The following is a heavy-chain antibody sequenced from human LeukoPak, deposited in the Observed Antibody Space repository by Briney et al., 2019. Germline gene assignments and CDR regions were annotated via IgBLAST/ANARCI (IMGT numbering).Heavy chain of an antibody. Sequence: GGSLRLSCAASGFIVSHKYMAWVRQAPGKGLEWVAVISYDGSNKYYADSVKGRFTISRDNSKNTLYLQMNSLRAEDTAVYYCARDPSNALDYWGQGTLVTVSS. CDR2: ISYDGSNK. J-gene: IGHJ4*02. CDR3: ARDPSNALDY. CDR1: GFIVSHKY. V-gene: IGHV3-30*19. D-gene: IGHD4-11*01.